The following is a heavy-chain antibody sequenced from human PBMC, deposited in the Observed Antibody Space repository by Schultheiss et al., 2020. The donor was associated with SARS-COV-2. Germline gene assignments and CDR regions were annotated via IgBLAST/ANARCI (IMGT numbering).Heavy chain of an antibody. Sequence: GGSLRLSCKGSGYSFTSYWIGWVRQMPGKGLEWMGIIFPGDSDTRYSPSFQGQVSISADKSISTAYLQWSSLKASDTAMYYCARGGYLEWELLRVWGQGTLVTVSS. J-gene: IGHJ4*02. CDR3: ARGGYLEWELLRV. V-gene: IGHV5-51*01. D-gene: IGHD1-26*01. CDR2: IFPGDSDT. CDR1: GYSFTSYW.